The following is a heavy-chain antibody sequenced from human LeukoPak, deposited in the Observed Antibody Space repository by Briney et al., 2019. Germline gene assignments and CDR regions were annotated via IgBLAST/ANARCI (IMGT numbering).Heavy chain of an antibody. V-gene: IGHV1-46*01. CDR3: ARASFDTYYYGSGSYSNWFDP. CDR2: INPSGGST. D-gene: IGHD3-10*01. Sequence: PRASVKVSCKASGYTFTGYYMHWVRQAPGQGLEWMGIINPSGGSTSYAQKFQGRVTMTRDTSTSTVYMELSSLRSEDTAVYYCARASFDTYYYGSGSYSNWFDPWGQGTLVTVSS. J-gene: IGHJ5*02. CDR1: GYTFTGYY.